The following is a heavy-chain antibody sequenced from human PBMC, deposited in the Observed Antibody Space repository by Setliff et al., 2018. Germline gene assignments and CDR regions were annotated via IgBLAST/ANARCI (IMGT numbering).Heavy chain of an antibody. V-gene: IGHV4-38-2*02. D-gene: IGHD1-26*01. CDR1: GYSISSGFS. J-gene: IGHJ4*02. CDR2: ILFSGDT. Sequence: SETLSLTCAVSGYSISSGFSWVWIRQSPGEGLEWIGRILFSGDTYYNPSPNSRVTISADTSKNQFSLRLRSVTAAGTAVYFCARDNTMVGATDYWGLGTLVTVSS. CDR3: ARDNTMVGATDY.